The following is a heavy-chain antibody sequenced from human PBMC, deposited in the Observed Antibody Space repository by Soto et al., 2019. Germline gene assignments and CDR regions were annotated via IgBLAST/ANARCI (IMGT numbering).Heavy chain of an antibody. D-gene: IGHD3-16*01. J-gene: IGHJ4*02. CDR2: IWYDGGNK. V-gene: IGHV3-33*01. CDR3: ARDGDVNTGFGKDY. CDR1: GFTFSNYG. Sequence: QVQLVESGGGVVQPGRSLRLSCAASGFTFSNYGMHWVRQAPGKGLEWVSFIWYDGGNKYYAESVKGRFTISRDNSKNTLFLKMNSLRAEETAVYYCARDGDVNTGFGKDYWGQGTLVTVSS.